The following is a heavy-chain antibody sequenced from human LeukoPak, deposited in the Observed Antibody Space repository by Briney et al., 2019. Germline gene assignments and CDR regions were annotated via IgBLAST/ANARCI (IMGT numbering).Heavy chain of an antibody. J-gene: IGHJ5*02. CDR3: AKEENYCSSTSCYLNWFDP. CDR2: ISYDGSNK. V-gene: IGHV3-30*18. D-gene: IGHD2-2*01. Sequence: PVRSLRLSCAASGFTFSSYGMHWVRQAPGKGLEWVAVISYDGSNKCYADSVKGRFTISRDNSKNTLYLQMNSLRAEDTAVYYCAKEENYCSSTSCYLNWFDPWGQGTLVTVSS. CDR1: GFTFSSYG.